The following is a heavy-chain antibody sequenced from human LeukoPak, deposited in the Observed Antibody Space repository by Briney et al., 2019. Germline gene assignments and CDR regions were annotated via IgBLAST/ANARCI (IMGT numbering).Heavy chain of an antibody. CDR1: ANTLGYY. Sequence: ASVKVSCKASANTLGYYMHWVRQAPGQGLEWMGWINPNSGGTNYAQKFQGRVTMTRDTSISTAFMELSRLRSDDTAVYYCARVVTWFDPWGQGTLVSVSS. J-gene: IGHJ5*02. CDR2: INPNSGGT. V-gene: IGHV1-2*02. CDR3: ARVVTWFDP.